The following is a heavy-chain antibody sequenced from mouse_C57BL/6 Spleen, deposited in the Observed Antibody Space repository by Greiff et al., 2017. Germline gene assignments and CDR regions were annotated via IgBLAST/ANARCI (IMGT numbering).Heavy chain of an antibody. Sequence: VQLQQSGPELVKPGASVKISCKASGYSFTDYNMNWVKQSNGKSLEWIGVINPNYGTTSYNQKFTGKATLTVTQSSSTAYMQLNSLTSEDSAVYYCARSLNYYGSSSHWYFDGWGTGTTVTVAS. V-gene: IGHV1-39*01. CDR2: INPNYGTT. D-gene: IGHD1-1*01. J-gene: IGHJ1*03. CDR1: GYSFTDYN. CDR3: ARSLNYYGSSSHWYFDG.